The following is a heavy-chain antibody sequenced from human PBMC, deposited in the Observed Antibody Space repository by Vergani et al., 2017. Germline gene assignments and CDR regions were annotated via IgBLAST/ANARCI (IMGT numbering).Heavy chain of an antibody. CDR1: GFTFSSYD. J-gene: IGHJ4*02. V-gene: IGHV3-13*05. CDR3: AKVPSIIVGAINFDY. D-gene: IGHD1-26*01. CDR2: IGTAGDP. Sequence: EVQLVESGGGLVQPGGSLRLSCAASGFTFSSYDMHWVRQATGKGLEWVSAIGTAGDPYYPGSVKGRFTISRDNSKNTLYLQMNSLRAEDTAVYYCAKVPSIIVGAINFDYWGQGTLVTVSS.